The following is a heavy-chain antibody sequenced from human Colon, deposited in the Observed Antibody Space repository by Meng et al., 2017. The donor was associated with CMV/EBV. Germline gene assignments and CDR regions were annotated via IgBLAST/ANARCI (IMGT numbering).Heavy chain of an antibody. J-gene: IGHJ5*02. V-gene: IGHV1-2*02. Sequence: SCKASGYTFTGYYMHWVRQAPGQGLEWMGWINPDSGGTNYAQKFQGRVTMTRDTSISTAYMDLTRLTSDDTAVYYCAREGKAGNGFDPWGQGTLVTVSS. D-gene: IGHD6-25*01. CDR3: AREGKAGNGFDP. CDR2: INPDSGGT. CDR1: GYTFTGYY.